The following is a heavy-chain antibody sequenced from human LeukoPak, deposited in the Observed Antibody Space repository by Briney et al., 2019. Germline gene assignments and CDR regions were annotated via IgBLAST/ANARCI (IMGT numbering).Heavy chain of an antibody. J-gene: IGHJ4*02. D-gene: IGHD6-19*01. CDR1: GYTFTSYG. CDR2: ISAYNGNT. V-gene: IGHV1-18*01. CDR3: ARDLNWWDIAVAGILAY. Sequence: GASVKVSCKASGYTFTSYGISWVRQAPGQGLEWMGWISAYNGNTNYAQKLQGRVTTTTDTSTSTAYMELRSLRSDDTAVYYCARDLNWWDIAVAGILAYWGQGTLVTVSS.